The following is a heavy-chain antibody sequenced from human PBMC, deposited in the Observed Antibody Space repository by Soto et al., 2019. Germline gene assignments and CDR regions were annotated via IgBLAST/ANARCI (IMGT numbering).Heavy chain of an antibody. CDR2: ISYDENIK. CDR1: GFTFSTYS. J-gene: IGHJ4*02. CDR3: ERAHSGSYRVQLDF. D-gene: IGHD1-26*01. V-gene: IGHV3-30-3*01. Sequence: GGSLILSCASSGFTFSTYSMHLVRPAPGKGLEWVAFISYDENIKIYADSVKGRFNISRDNSKNTLDLHMDSLRDDDTAVYYCERAHSGSYRVQLDFWGPGTLVTVSS.